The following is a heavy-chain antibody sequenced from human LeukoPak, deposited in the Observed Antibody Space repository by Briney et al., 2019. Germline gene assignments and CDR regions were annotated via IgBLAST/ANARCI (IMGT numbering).Heavy chain of an antibody. V-gene: IGHV3-30*02. J-gene: IGHJ4*02. Sequence: GGSLRLSCAASGFTFSSYGMHWVRQAPGKGLEWVAFIRYDGSNKYYADSVKGRFTISRDNAKNSLYLQMNSLRAEDTAVYYCARDRLLDYWGQGTLVTVSS. D-gene: IGHD3-22*01. CDR2: IRYDGSNK. CDR1: GFTFSSYG. CDR3: ARDRLLDY.